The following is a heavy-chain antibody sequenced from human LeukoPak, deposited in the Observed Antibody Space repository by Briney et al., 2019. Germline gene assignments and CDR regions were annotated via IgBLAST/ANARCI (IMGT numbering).Heavy chain of an antibody. D-gene: IGHD6-13*01. Sequence: SETLSLTCTVSGGSISSYYWSWIRQPAGKGLEWIGRIYSSWNTNYNHSLKSRVTISLDTSKNQLYLKLRPVPAADTAEYNSASGSSSWTSFDYWGQGTLVTVSS. CDR2: IYSSWNT. CDR1: GGSISSYY. J-gene: IGHJ4*02. V-gene: IGHV4-4*07. CDR3: ASGSSSWTSFDY.